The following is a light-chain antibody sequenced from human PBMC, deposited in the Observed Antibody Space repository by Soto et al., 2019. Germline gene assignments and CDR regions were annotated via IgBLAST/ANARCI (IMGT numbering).Light chain of an antibody. J-gene: IGLJ2*01. CDR2: DNN. Sequence: QSVLTQPPSVFGAPGQRVTISCTGSRSNIGAGYDVHWYQQLPGTAPKVLIYDNNNRPSGVPDRFSGSKSGTSASLAISGLQAEDEADYYCHCYDVSLRGPIFGGGTKLTVL. CDR3: HCYDVSLRGPI. V-gene: IGLV1-40*01. CDR1: RSNIGAGYD.